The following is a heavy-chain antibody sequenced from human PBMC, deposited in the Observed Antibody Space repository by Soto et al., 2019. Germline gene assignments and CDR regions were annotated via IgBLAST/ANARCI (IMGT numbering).Heavy chain of an antibody. CDR1: GYTFTSYG. Sequence: ASVQVSCKASGYTFTSYGISWVRQAPGQGLEWMGWSSAYNGNTNYAQKLQGRVTMTTDTSTSTASLEPRSLRSDATAVYYCARCLGYISSCTQIWFDPWGQGTLVTVSS. CDR2: SSAYNGNT. J-gene: IGHJ5*02. CDR3: ARCLGYISSCTQIWFDP. V-gene: IGHV1-18*01. D-gene: IGHD6-13*01.